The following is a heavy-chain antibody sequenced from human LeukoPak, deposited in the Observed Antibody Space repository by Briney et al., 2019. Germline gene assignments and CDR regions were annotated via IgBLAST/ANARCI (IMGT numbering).Heavy chain of an antibody. D-gene: IGHD4-17*01. CDR3: AREEYGDHLW. CDR1: GFTFSRYW. Sequence: GGSLRLSCAASGFTFSRYWMSSVRQAPGKGLEWVANIKQDGTEKYYVDSVKGRFTISRDNAKNSLYLQMNSLRAEDTAVYYCAREEYGDHLWWGQGTLVTVSS. CDR2: IKQDGTEK. J-gene: IGHJ4*02. V-gene: IGHV3-7*01.